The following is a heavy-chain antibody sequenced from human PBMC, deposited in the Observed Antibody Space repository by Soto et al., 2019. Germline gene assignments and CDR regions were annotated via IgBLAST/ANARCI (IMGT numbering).Heavy chain of an antibody. D-gene: IGHD2-21*01. V-gene: IGHV4-61*01. Sequence: QVQLQESGPGLVKPSETLSLTCTVSGDSVTSGTYFWTWIRQPPGKGLEWIGYIYYSVHTKYNPSLESRVTMSLHTFKNQFSLQLNSVTAADTAVYYCARGVVVDFDPWGQGTLVTVSS. CDR2: IYYSVHT. J-gene: IGHJ5*02. CDR3: ARGVVVDFDP. CDR1: GDSVTSGTYF.